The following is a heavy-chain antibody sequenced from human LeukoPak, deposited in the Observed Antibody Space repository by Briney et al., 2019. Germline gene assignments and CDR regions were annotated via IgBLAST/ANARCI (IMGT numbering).Heavy chain of an antibody. V-gene: IGHV1-69*13. CDR1: GGTFSSYA. D-gene: IGHD6-13*01. Sequence: SVKVSCKASGGTFSSYAISWVRQAPGQGLEWMGGIIPIFGTANYAQKFQGRVTITADEPTSTAYMELSSLRSEDTAVYYCARDGPMAAAGTGYWGQGTLVTVSS. CDR2: IIPIFGTA. CDR3: ARDGPMAAAGTGY. J-gene: IGHJ4*02.